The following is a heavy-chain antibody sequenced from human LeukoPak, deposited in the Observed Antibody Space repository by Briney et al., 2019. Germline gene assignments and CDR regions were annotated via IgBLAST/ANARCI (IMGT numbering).Heavy chain of an antibody. Sequence: GGSLRLSCAASGFTFSSYSMNWVRQAPGKGLEWVSSISSSSSYIYYAVSVKGRFTISRDNAKNSLYLQMNSLRAEDTAVYYCASYPYSGSYFFDYWGQGTLVTVSS. J-gene: IGHJ4*02. D-gene: IGHD1-26*01. V-gene: IGHV3-21*01. CDR3: ASYPYSGSYFFDY. CDR2: ISSSSSYI. CDR1: GFTFSSYS.